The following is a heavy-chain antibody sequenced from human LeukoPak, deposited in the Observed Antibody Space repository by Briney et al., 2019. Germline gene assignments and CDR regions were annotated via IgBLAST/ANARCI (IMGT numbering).Heavy chain of an antibody. CDR2: IDQNGREK. CDR1: AFTFSNSW. Sequence: GGSLRLSCVASAFTFSNSWMSWVRQVPGKGLEWVANIDQNGREKNYVDSVKGRFTISRDNGKNSLYLEMNSLRAEDTAVYYCARERQGSSWYDGKDPFDYWGQGTLVTVSS. D-gene: IGHD6-13*01. CDR3: ARERQGSSWYDGKDPFDY. J-gene: IGHJ4*02. V-gene: IGHV3-7*01.